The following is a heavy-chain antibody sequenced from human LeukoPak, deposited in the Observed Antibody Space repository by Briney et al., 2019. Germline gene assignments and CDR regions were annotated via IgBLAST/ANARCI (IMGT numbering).Heavy chain of an antibody. J-gene: IGHJ4*02. V-gene: IGHV3-11*04. D-gene: IGHD3-16*01. CDR3: AKGLYSVASILGY. CDR2: ITSGVPTI. CDR1: GFTFSDYY. Sequence: GGSLRLSCAASGFTFSDYYMTWIRQAPGKGLEWVPYITSGVPTIYYADSVKGRFTISRDNSKNTLYLQMNSLRAEDTAVYYCAKGLYSVASILGYWGQGTLVTVSS.